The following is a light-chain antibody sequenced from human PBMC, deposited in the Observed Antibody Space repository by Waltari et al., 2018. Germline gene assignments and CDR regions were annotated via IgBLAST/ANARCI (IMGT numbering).Light chain of an antibody. CDR1: QTISTN. J-gene: IGKJ4*01. CDR3: QQSYSAPPS. V-gene: IGKV1-39*01. Sequence: DIQMTQSPSSLSASLEDRVTITCRASQTISTNLNWYQHRPGKVPKLLIYAATFLQSGVPSRFSGSGSGTDFTLTIRSLQPEDFVFYFCQQSYSAPPSFGGGTKVDVK. CDR2: AAT.